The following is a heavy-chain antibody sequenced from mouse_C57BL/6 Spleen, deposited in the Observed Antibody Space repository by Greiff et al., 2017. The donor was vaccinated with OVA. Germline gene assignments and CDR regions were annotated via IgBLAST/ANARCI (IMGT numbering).Heavy chain of an antibody. Sequence: QVQLKESGAELVKPGASVKISCKASGYAFSSYWMNWVKQRPGKGLEWIGQIYPGDGDTNYNGKFKGKATLTADKSSSTAYMQLSSLTSEDSAVYFCARGGRAWFAYWGQGTLVTVSA. CDR1: GYAFSSYW. V-gene: IGHV1-80*01. CDR3: ARGGRAWFAY. CDR2: IYPGDGDT. J-gene: IGHJ3*01.